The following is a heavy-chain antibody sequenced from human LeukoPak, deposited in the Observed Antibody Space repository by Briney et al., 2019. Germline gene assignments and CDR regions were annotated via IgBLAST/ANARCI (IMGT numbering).Heavy chain of an antibody. V-gene: IGHV3-30*02. J-gene: IGHJ4*02. D-gene: IGHD6-6*01. CDR1: GFTFSSYG. CDR2: IRYDGSNK. Sequence: GGSLRLSCAASGFTFSSYGMHWVRQAPGKGLEWVAFIRYDGSNKYYADSVKGRFTISRDNAKNTLYLQMNSLRAEDTAVYYCARGGVYSTSAVDYWGQGTLVTVSS. CDR3: ARGGVYSTSAVDY.